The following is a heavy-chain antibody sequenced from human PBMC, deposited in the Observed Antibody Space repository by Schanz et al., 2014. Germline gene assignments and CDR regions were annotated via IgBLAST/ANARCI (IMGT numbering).Heavy chain of an antibody. CDR2: INTGGDST. CDR3: AKGPYYYYYMDV. Sequence: EVKLLESGGTLVRPGGSLRLSCAASGFTFSTYAMAWVRQAPGKGLEWVSSINTGGDSTYYADSVKGRFTISGDSSKYTVYLQMNSLRADDTAVYYCAKGPYYYYYMDVWGNGTTXTVSS. CDR1: GFTFSTYA. J-gene: IGHJ6*03. V-gene: IGHV3-23*01.